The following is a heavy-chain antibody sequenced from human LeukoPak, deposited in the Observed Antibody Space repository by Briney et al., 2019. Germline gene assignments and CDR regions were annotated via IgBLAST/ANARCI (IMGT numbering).Heavy chain of an antibody. Sequence: SETLSLTCTVSGYSISSGYYWGWIRQPPGKGLEWIGSIYHSGSTYYNPSLESRVTISVDTSKNQFSLKLSSVTAADTAVYYCARDLAAAGSGVDYWGQGTLVTVSS. CDR2: IYHSGST. J-gene: IGHJ4*02. CDR1: GYSISSGYY. V-gene: IGHV4-38-2*02. CDR3: ARDLAAAGSGVDY. D-gene: IGHD6-13*01.